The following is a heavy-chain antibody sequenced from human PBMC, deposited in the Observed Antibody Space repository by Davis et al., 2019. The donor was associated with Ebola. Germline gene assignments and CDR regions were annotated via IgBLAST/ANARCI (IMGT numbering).Heavy chain of an antibody. CDR1: GGSISSYY. CDR3: ARLIVDSNGYYLGYFDL. Sequence: SETLSLTCTVSGGSISSYYWSWIRQPPGRGLEWIGYIFYSGNTHYNPSLESRLTISLDTSRNQFFLKMTSVTPADTAVYYCARLIVDSNGYYLGYFDLWGQGSLVAVSS. D-gene: IGHD3-22*01. J-gene: IGHJ4*02. CDR2: IFYSGNT. V-gene: IGHV4-59*01.